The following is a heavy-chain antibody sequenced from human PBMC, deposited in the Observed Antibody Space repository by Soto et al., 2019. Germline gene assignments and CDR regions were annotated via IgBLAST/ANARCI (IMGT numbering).Heavy chain of an antibody. Sequence: PSETLSLTCTVSGGSISSYYWSWIRQPPGKGLEWIGYIYYSGSTNYNPSLKSRVTISVDTSKNQFSLKLSSVTAADTAVYYCARDSARDYYYYMDVWGKGTTVTVSS. CDR1: GGSISSYY. D-gene: IGHD3-10*01. J-gene: IGHJ6*03. CDR2: IYYSGST. V-gene: IGHV4-59*01. CDR3: ARDSARDYYYYMDV.